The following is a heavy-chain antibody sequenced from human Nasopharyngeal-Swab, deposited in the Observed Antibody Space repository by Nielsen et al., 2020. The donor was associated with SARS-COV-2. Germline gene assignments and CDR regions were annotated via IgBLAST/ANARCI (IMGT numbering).Heavy chain of an antibody. CDR2: INTNTGNP. J-gene: IGHJ6*03. Sequence: ASVKVSCKASGYTFTSYAMNWVRQAPGQGLEWMGWINTNTGNPTYAQGFTGRFVFSLDTSVSTAYLQISSLKAEDTAVYYCARGGSSSWYSYYYYYMDGWGKGTTVTVSS. V-gene: IGHV7-4-1*02. CDR3: ARGGSSSWYSYYYYYMDG. CDR1: GYTFTSYA. D-gene: IGHD6-13*01.